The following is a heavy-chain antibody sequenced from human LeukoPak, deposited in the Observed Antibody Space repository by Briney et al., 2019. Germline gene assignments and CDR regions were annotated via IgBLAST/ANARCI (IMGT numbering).Heavy chain of an antibody. V-gene: IGHV3-23*01. CDR2: VSSSGFNP. D-gene: IGHD2-8*01. CDR3: ARQLGYCSNGNCYFDY. J-gene: IGHJ4*02. Sequence: GGSLRLSCAASGFTFSSYAMSWVRQAPGKGLEWVSAVSSSGFNPFYADSVKGQFTLSRENSKNTLYLQMNSLRAEDTAIYYCARQLGYCSNGNCYFDYWGQGTLVTVSS. CDR1: GFTFSSYA.